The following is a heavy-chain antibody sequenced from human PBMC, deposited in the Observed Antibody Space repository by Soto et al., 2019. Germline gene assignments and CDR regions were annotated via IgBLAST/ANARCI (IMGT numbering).Heavy chain of an antibody. D-gene: IGHD3-22*01. J-gene: IGHJ6*02. Sequence: VSVTVSCMASGYTFTSYDINWVRPATGQGLEWMGWMNTNSGNTGYAQKFQGRVTMTRNTSISTAYMELSSLRSEDTAVYYCARNTYYYDSRGYYFYYYYGMDVWGQGTTVTVSS. V-gene: IGHV1-8*01. CDR3: ARNTYYYDSRGYYFYYYYGMDV. CDR1: GYTFTSYD. CDR2: MNTNSGNT.